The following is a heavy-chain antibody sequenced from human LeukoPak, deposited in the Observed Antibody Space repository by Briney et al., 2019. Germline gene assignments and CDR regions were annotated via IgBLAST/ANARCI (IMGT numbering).Heavy chain of an antibody. CDR3: ARDRGSSGWYEFDY. CDR1: GFTSSSYW. Sequence: GGSLRISCAASGFTSSSYWMSWVRQAPGKGLDWVANIKQDGSEKYYVDSVKGRFTISRDNAKNSLYLQMNSLRAEDTAVYYCARDRGSSGWYEFDYWGQGTLVTVSS. D-gene: IGHD6-19*01. CDR2: IKQDGSEK. J-gene: IGHJ4*02. V-gene: IGHV3-7*01.